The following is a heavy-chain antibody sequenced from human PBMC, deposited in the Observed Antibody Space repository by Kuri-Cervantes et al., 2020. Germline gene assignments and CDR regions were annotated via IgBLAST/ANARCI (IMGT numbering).Heavy chain of an antibody. J-gene: IGHJ4*02. CDR1: GYTFTSYG. V-gene: IGHV1-18*01. Sequence: ASVKVSCKASGYTFTSYGTSWVRQAPGQGLEWMGWISAYNGNTNYAQKLQGRVTMTTDTSTSTAYMELRSLRSDDTAVYYCAISEGHAGSGFPLLSYWGQGTLVTVSS. CDR2: ISAYNGNT. CDR3: AISEGHAGSGFPLLSY. D-gene: IGHD6-19*01.